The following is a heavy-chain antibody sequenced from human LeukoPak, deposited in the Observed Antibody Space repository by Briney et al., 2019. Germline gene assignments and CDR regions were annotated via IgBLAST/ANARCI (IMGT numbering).Heavy chain of an antibody. J-gene: IGHJ4*02. Sequence: GGSLRLSCAASGFTFSDYYMSWIRQAPGKGLEWVSYISSSGSTIYYADSVKGRFTISRDNAKNSLYLQMNSLRAEDTAVYYCASPLTTVKVNYWGQGTLVTVSS. CDR3: ASPLTTVKVNY. D-gene: IGHD4-11*01. CDR2: ISSSGSTI. V-gene: IGHV3-11*04. CDR1: GFTFSDYY.